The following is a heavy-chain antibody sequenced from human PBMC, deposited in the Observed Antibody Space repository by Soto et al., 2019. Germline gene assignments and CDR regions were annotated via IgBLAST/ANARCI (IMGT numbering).Heavy chain of an antibody. V-gene: IGHV4-59*01. CDR1: GGSISGYY. CDR2: MYDTGST. J-gene: IGHJ6*02. D-gene: IGHD2-21*02. Sequence: SETVSLTCTVSGGSISGYYWSWIRQPPGKGLEWIGYMYDTGSTVYNPSFKSRVTISVDTSKNQFSLKLNSVTAADTAVYYCARDLWGYCGTDCYPLDVWGQGTTVTVSS. CDR3: ARDLWGYCGTDCYPLDV.